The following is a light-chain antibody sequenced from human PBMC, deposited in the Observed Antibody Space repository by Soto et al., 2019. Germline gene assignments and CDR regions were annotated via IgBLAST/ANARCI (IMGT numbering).Light chain of an antibody. CDR2: GTS. Sequence: EIVLTQSPGTLSLSPGERATLSCRASQSLGSSYLAWYQQKAGQAPRLLVYGTSSRATGIPDRFSGSGSATDFTLTISRLEPEDFAVYYCQQYGRSVWTFGQGTKVDIK. CDR1: QSLGSSY. J-gene: IGKJ1*01. V-gene: IGKV3-20*01. CDR3: QQYGRSVWT.